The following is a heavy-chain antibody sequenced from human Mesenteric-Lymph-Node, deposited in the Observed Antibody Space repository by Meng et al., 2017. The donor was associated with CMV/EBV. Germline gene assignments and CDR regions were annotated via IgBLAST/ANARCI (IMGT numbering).Heavy chain of an antibody. CDR2: INHSGST. CDR1: GGSISSSSYY. V-gene: IGHV4-39*07. J-gene: IGHJ4*02. CDR3: ARGNIVVVPAAILSWYFDY. D-gene: IGHD2-2*02. Sequence: SETLSLTCTVSGGSISSSSYYWGWIRQPPGKGLEWIGEINHSGSTNYNPSLKSRVTISVDTSKNQFSLKLSSVTAADTAVYYCARGNIVVVPAAILSWYFDYWGQGTLVTVSS.